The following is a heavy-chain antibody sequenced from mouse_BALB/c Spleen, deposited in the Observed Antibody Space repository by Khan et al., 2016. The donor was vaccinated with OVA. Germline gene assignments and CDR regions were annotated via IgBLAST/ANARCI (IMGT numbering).Heavy chain of an antibody. D-gene: IGHD4-1*01. V-gene: IGHV1-9*01. CDR3: APNWVWFAY. CDR1: GYTFSNYW. CDR2: ILPGSVTT. Sequence: QVQLKQSGAELMKPGASVKISCKATGYTFSNYWIEWVKQRPGHGLEWIGEILPGSVTTNYNEKFKGKATFTAATSSNTAYMQLSSLTSEDSAVYYCAPNWVWFAYWGQGTLVTVSA. J-gene: IGHJ3*01.